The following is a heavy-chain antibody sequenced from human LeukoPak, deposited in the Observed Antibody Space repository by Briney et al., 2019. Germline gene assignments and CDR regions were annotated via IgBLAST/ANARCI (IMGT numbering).Heavy chain of an antibody. Sequence: SQTLSLTCAFYGGSFSCYYWSWIRQPPGKGLEWIGEINHSGSTNYNPSLKSRVTISVDTSNNQLTLQLSSLPAADTAVYYCASGGLVEQAAMFDWFDPWGQGTLVTVSS. V-gene: IGHV4-34*01. D-gene: IGHD2-2*01. CDR3: ASGGLVEQAAMFDWFDP. J-gene: IGHJ5*02. CDR1: GGSFSCYY. CDR2: INHSGST.